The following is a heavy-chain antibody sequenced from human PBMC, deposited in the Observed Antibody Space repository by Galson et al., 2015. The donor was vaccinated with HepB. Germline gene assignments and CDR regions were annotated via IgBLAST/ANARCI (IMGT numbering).Heavy chain of an antibody. V-gene: IGHV3-15*01. D-gene: IGHD2-2*01. Sequence: SLRLSCAASGFAFNNAWMYRVRQAPGQGLEWVGRIKSKTDGGTTEYAAPVKGRFTITRDGSRNTLYLQMHSLRTDDTAVYYCTTDVYFSSYWSWLDPWGQGTLVTVSS. CDR2: IKSKTDGGTT. J-gene: IGHJ5*02. CDR3: TTDVYFSSYWSWLDP. CDR1: GFAFNNAW.